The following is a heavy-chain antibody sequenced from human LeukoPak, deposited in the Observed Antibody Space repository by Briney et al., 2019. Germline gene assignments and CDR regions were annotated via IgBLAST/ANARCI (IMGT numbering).Heavy chain of an antibody. CDR2: IIPIFGTA. CDR3: ARGGDGYNYYYYYYMDV. D-gene: IGHD5-24*01. CDR1: GGTFSSYA. Sequence: VASVKVSCKASGGTFSSYAISWVRQAPGQGLEWMGGIIPIFGTANYAQKFQGRVTITTDESTSTAYMELSSLRSEDTAVYYCARGGDGYNYYYYYYMDVWGKGTTVTVSS. V-gene: IGHV1-69*05. J-gene: IGHJ6*03.